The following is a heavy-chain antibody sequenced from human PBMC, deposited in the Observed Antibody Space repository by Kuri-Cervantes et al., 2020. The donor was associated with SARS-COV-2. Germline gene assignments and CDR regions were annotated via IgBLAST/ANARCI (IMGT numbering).Heavy chain of an antibody. CDR3: ARGRGAVAGLHFRH. V-gene: IGHV4-4*02. D-gene: IGHD6-19*01. CDR2: IYHSGST. J-gene: IGHJ1*01. CDR1: GGSISSSNW. Sequence: SETLSLTCAVSGGSISSSNWWSWVRQPPGKGLEWIGEIYHSGSTNYNPSLKSRVTISVDKSRNLFSLRLSSVTAADTAVYYCARGRGAVAGLHFRHWGQGTLVTVSS.